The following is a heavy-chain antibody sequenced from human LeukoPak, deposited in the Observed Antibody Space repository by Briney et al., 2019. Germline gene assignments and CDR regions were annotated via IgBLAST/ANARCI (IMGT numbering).Heavy chain of an antibody. CDR1: GFTFSSYW. Sequence: GGSLILSCEASGFTFSSYWMSWVRQAPGKGLEWVANIKHDGSENYYVDSVKGRFTISRDNAKNSMYLQMNSLRAEDTAVYYCATYWRYFDWLLSDIWGLGTMVTVSS. CDR2: IKHDGSEN. V-gene: IGHV3-7*05. D-gene: IGHD3-9*01. J-gene: IGHJ3*02. CDR3: ATYWRYFDWLLSDI.